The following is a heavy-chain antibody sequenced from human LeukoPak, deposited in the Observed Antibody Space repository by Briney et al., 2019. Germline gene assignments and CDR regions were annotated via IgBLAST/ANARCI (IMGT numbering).Heavy chain of an antibody. CDR2: IYHSGST. CDR1: GGSISSYY. D-gene: IGHD6-19*01. J-gene: IGHJ4*02. Sequence: SETLSLTCTVSGGSISSYYWSWIRQPPGKGLEWIGYIYHSGSTNYNPSLKSRVTISVDKSKNQFSLKLSSVTAADTAVYYCARALPLLVAVAGTGFDYWGQGTLVTVSS. CDR3: ARALPLLVAVAGTGFDY. V-gene: IGHV4-59*12.